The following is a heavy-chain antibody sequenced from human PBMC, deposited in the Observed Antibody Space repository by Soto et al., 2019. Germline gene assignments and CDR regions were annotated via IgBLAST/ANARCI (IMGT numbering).Heavy chain of an antibody. V-gene: IGHV3-30*18. CDR3: AKDRGYSAVDP. CDR2: ISYDGSNK. CDR1: GFTFSSYG. J-gene: IGHJ5*02. D-gene: IGHD5-18*01. Sequence: VQLVESGGGLVQPGGSLRLSCTASGFTFSSYGMHWVRQAPGKGLEWVAVISYDGSNKYYADSVKGRFTISRDNSKNTLYLQMNSLRAEDTAVYYCAKDRGYSAVDPWGQGTLVTVSS.